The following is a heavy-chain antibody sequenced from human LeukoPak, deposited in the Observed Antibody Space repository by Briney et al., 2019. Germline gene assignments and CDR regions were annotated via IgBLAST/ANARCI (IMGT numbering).Heavy chain of an antibody. D-gene: IGHD3-22*01. J-gene: IGHJ4*02. CDR2: IRSKGYGGTT. CDR1: GFTFGDYT. CDR3: ARDLPYYYDSSGPDY. Sequence: GGSLRLSSTASGFTFGDYTMSWVRQAPGKGLEWVGFIRSKGYGGTTEYAASVQGRFTISRDDSKNIASLQMNSLKSEDTAVYFCARDLPYYYDSSGPDYWGQGTLVTVSS. V-gene: IGHV3-49*04.